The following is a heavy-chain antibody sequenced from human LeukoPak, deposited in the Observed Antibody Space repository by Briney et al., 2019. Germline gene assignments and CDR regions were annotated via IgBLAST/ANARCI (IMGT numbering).Heavy chain of an antibody. V-gene: IGHV4-34*01. CDR3: ARVRLYCSSTSCYRPYNWFDP. Sequence: SETLSLTCAVYGGSFSGYYWSWIRQPPGKGLEWIGGINHSGSTNYNPSLKSRVTISVDTSKNQFSLKLSSVTAADTAVYYCARVRLYCSSTSCYRPYNWFDPWGQGTLVTVSS. D-gene: IGHD2-2*01. CDR2: INHSGST. CDR1: GGSFSGYY. J-gene: IGHJ5*02.